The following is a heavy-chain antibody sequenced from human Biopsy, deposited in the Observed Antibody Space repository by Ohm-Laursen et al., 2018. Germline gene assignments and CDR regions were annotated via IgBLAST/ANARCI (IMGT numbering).Heavy chain of an antibody. CDR1: GGPSSNYA. V-gene: IGHV1-69*04. CDR3: AADADGYYTEFDY. D-gene: IGHD3-3*01. CDR2: IVPVLGHL. J-gene: IGHJ4*02. Sequence: SSVKVSCKASGGPSSNYAFSWVRQAPGQGLEWVGRIVPVLGHLNYAQRFQGRVSITADKSTSYVFMELCRLTSGDTAVYYCAADADGYYTEFDYWGPGTLVTVSS.